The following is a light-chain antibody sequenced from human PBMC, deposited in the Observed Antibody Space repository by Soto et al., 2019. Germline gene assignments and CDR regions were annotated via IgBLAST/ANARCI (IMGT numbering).Light chain of an antibody. CDR3: XXXFSTPLS. CDR2: WAS. J-gene: IGKJ4*01. V-gene: IGKV4-1*01. Sequence: DIVMTQSPDSLAVSLGERATIYCKSSQTLLFSSHNXTFLAWYQQKPGQPPKLLVHWASSRETGVPDRFSGSGSETDFTLXXXXLXXXDXXXXXXXXXFSTPLSFGGGTKVEIK. CDR1: QTLLFSSHNXTF.